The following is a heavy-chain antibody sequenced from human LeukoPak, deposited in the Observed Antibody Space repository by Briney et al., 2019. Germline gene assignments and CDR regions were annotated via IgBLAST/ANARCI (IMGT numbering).Heavy chain of an antibody. CDR1: GGSISSGDYY. D-gene: IGHD2-2*01. V-gene: IGHV4-30-4*08. CDR3: ARDHCSSTSCYARAFDI. J-gene: IGHJ3*02. Sequence: SETLSLTCTVSGGSISSGDYYWSWIRQPPGKGLEWIGYIYYSGSTYYNPSLKSRVTISVDTSKNQFSLKLSSVTAADTAVYYCARDHCSSTSCYARAFDIWGQGTMVTVSS. CDR2: IYYSGST.